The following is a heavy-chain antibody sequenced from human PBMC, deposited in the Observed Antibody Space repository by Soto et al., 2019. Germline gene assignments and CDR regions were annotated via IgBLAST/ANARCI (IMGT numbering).Heavy chain of an antibody. CDR3: AKVDPGEYRSSWYWFHN. Sequence: EVQLLESGGGLVQPGGSLRLSCAASGFTFSSYAMSWVRQAPGKGLEWVSAISGSGGSTYYADSVKGRFTISRDNSKNPPYLQMNCLRAEDTAVYYCAKVDPGEYRSSWYWFHNWGQGFLVTLSS. J-gene: IGHJ4*02. D-gene: IGHD6-13*01. V-gene: IGHV3-23*01. CDR1: GFTFSSYA. CDR2: ISGSGGST.